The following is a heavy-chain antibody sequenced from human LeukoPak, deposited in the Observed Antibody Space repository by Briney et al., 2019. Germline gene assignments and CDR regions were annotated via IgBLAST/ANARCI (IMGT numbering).Heavy chain of an antibody. J-gene: IGHJ4*02. CDR1: GGTFSSYT. Sequence: SVKVSCKASGGTFSSYTISWVRQAPGQGLEWMGRIIPILGIANYAQKFQGGVTITADKSTSTAYMELSSLRSEDTAVYYCARDVGTAMAFDYWGQGTLVTVSS. CDR2: IIPILGIA. CDR3: ARDVGTAMAFDY. V-gene: IGHV1-69*04. D-gene: IGHD5-18*01.